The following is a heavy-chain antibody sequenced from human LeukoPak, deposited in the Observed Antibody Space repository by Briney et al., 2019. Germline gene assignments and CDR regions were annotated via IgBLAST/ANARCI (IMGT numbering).Heavy chain of an antibody. J-gene: IGHJ6*02. CDR2: INSDGSIT. V-gene: IGHV3-74*01. CDR3: AKAYCSSTSCYYYYGMDV. CDR1: GFTFTTYW. Sequence: GGSLRLSCAASGFTFTTYWMHWVRQAPGKGLVWVSHINSDGSITSYADSVKGRFTISRDNAKNTLYLQMNSLGAEDTAVYYCAKAYCSSTSCYYYYGMDVWGQGTTVTVSS. D-gene: IGHD2-2*01.